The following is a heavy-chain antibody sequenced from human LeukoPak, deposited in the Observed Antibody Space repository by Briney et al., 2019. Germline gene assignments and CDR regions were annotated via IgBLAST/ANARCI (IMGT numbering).Heavy chain of an antibody. V-gene: IGHV5-51*01. D-gene: IGHD1-26*01. J-gene: IGHJ4*02. CDR2: IYPGDYDI. CDR1: GYNFINYW. Sequence: GEALKIYCKGSGYNFINYWIGWVRQMPGKGLEWMGIIYPGDYDIRYSPSFQGQVTISADKSISTAYLQWSSLKASDTAMYYCARHETTFGSYWVDYGGQGTLVTVSS. CDR3: ARHETTFGSYWVDY.